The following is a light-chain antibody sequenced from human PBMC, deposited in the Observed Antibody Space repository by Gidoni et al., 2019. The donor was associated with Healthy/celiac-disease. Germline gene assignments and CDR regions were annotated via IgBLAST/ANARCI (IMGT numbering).Light chain of an antibody. CDR2: WAS. CDR3: QQYYSTLPYT. J-gene: IGKJ2*01. CDR1: QSVLYSSNHKNY. Sequence: DIVMTQYPDSLAVSLGERATINCKSSQSVLYSSNHKNYLAWYQQKPGPPPKLLIYWASTRESGVPARFSGSGSWTDFTLTISSLQAEDVAVYYCQQYYSTLPYTFGQGTKLEIK. V-gene: IGKV4-1*01.